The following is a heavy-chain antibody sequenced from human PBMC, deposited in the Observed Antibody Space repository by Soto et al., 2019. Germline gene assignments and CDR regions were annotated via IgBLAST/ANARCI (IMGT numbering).Heavy chain of an antibody. CDR2: IYWDDDK. CDR1: GFSLSASGVG. Sequence: QITLEESGPTLVKPTQTLMLTCTFSGFSLSASGVGVGWTRQPPGKTPEWLALIYWDDDKRYSPSLRNRLTITKDPSKNQVVLTLTNMDPVDTATYYCVHSRGGHGSPFDCWGQGTLVTVSS. CDR3: VHSRGGHGSPFDC. J-gene: IGHJ4*02. V-gene: IGHV2-5*02. D-gene: IGHD3-10*01.